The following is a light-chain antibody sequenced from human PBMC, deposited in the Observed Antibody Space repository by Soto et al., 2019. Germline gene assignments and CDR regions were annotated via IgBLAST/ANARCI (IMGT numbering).Light chain of an antibody. Sequence: EIMLTQSPATLSLSPGERATLSYRASQSVSSYLAWYQQKPGQAPRLLIYDASNRATGIPARFSGSGSGTDFTLTISSLEPEDFAVYYCQQYGSSSWTFGQGTKVDI. J-gene: IGKJ1*01. CDR1: QSVSSY. V-gene: IGKV3-11*01. CDR3: QQYGSSSWT. CDR2: DAS.